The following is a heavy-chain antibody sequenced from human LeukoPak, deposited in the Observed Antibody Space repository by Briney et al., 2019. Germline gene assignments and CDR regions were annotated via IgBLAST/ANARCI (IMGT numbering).Heavy chain of an antibody. J-gene: IGHJ4*02. V-gene: IGHV3-23*01. CDR1: GFTFSTYV. Sequence: GGSLRLSCAASGFTFSTYVMSWVRQAPGKGLEWVSNLSGSGATTYYADSVKGRFTISRDNSKSTVYLQMNSLRAEDTAVYYCARDLEFFGRYFDYWGQGTLVTVSS. D-gene: IGHD3-10*01. CDR3: ARDLEFFGRYFDY. CDR2: LSGSGATT.